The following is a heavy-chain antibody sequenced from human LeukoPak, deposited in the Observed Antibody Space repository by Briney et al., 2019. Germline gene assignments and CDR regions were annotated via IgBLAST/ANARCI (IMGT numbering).Heavy chain of an antibody. CDR1: GGSFSGYY. Sequence: PSETLSLTCAVYGGSFSGYYWSWIRQPPGKGLEWIGEINHSGSTNYNPSLKSRVTISVDTSKNQLSLKRSSVTAADTGVYYCARGRDSSSANFDYWGQGTLVTVSS. J-gene: IGHJ4*02. V-gene: IGHV4-34*01. D-gene: IGHD6-6*01. CDR2: INHSGST. CDR3: ARGRDSSSANFDY.